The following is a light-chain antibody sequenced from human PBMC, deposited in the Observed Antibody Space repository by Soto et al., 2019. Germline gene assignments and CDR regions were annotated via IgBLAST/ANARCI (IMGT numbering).Light chain of an antibody. CDR2: DVI. CDR1: SSDVGAYNY. CDR3: SSYTPSRSVV. V-gene: IGLV2-14*03. Sequence: QSALTQPASVSGSPGQWITISCTGTSSDVGAYNYVSWYQKHPGTAPKLMIYDVINRPSGVSNRFSGSKSGNTASLSISGLRAEDEADYYCSSYTPSRSVVFGGGTKLTVL. J-gene: IGLJ2*01.